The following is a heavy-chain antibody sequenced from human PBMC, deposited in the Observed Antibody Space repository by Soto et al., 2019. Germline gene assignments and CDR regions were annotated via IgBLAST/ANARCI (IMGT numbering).Heavy chain of an antibody. D-gene: IGHD5-12*01. V-gene: IGHV3-21*01. CDR1: GFTFISYS. CDR3: ARDRRGYSGYDDLLGDAFDI. J-gene: IGHJ3*02. CDR2: ISSSSSYI. Sequence: GGSLRLSCAASGFTFISYSMNWVRQAPGKGLEWVSSISSSSSYIYYADSVKGRFTISRDNAKNSLYLQMNSLRAEDTAVYYCARDRRGYSGYDDLLGDAFDIWGQGTMVTVSS.